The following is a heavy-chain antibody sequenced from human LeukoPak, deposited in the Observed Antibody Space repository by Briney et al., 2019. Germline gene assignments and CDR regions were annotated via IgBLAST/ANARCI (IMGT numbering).Heavy chain of an antibody. J-gene: IGHJ4*02. V-gene: IGHV4-39*01. CDR2: IYYSGST. CDR1: GGSISSGTYY. D-gene: IGHD1-26*01. Sequence: PSGTLSLTCTVSGGSISSGTYYWGWVRQPPGKGLEWIGSIYYSGSTSYNPSLKSRVTISVDTSKNQFSLKLDSVTAADTAVYYCARNASDSGTSYFDYWGQGTLVTVSS. CDR3: ARNASDSGTSYFDY.